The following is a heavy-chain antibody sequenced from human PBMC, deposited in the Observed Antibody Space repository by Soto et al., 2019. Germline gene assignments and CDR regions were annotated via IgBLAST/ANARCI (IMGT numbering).Heavy chain of an antibody. Sequence: SETLSLICTVSGGSTSSYYWSWIRQPPGKGLEWIGYIYYSGSTNYNPSLKSRVTISVDTSKNQFSLKLSSVTAADTAVYYCARVTPHYDILTGYYLNYFDYWGQGTLVTVSS. CDR2: IYYSGST. J-gene: IGHJ4*02. CDR1: GGSTSSYY. V-gene: IGHV4-59*01. D-gene: IGHD3-9*01. CDR3: ARVTPHYDILTGYYLNYFDY.